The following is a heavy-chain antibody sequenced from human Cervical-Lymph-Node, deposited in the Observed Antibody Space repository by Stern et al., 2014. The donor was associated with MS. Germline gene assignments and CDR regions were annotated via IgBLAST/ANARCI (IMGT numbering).Heavy chain of an antibody. CDR2: SGTDGGT. J-gene: IGHJ4*02. CDR1: GFTFSNFA. Sequence: EVQLVESGGGLAQPGGSLRLSFAGSGFTFSNFAMTWIRQAPGKGLDGVSGSGTDGGTHYAESVKGRFSISRDNSKNTLYLQMDRLRVEDTAVYYCGKDLHYWSADSWGQGTLVIVSS. CDR3: GKDLHYWSADS. D-gene: IGHD1-1*01. V-gene: IGHV3-23*04.